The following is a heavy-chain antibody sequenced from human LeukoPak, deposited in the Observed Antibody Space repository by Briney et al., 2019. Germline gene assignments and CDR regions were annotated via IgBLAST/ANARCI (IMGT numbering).Heavy chain of an antibody. CDR3: ARVGPWVNPDYYYYMDV. CDR1: EFSVGSNY. D-gene: IGHD1-14*01. CDR2: IYSGGST. J-gene: IGHJ6*03. V-gene: IGHV3-66*01. Sequence: GGSLRLSCAASEFSVGSNYMTWVRQAPGKGLEWVSLIYSGGSTYYADSVKGRFTISRDNAKNSLYLQMNSLRAEDTAVYYCARVGPWVNPDYYYYMDVWGKGTTVTVSS.